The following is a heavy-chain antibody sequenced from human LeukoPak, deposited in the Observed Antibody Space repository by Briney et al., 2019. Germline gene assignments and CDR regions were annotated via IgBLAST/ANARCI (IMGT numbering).Heavy chain of an antibody. V-gene: IGHV3-33*06. CDR1: GFTFSSYG. J-gene: IGHJ4*02. CDR3: EKGGIEPAGNYFAY. CDR2: IWYDGSNK. Sequence: PGRSLRLSCAASGFTFSSYGMHWVRQAPGKGLEWVVVIWYDGSNKYYADSVKGRFTISRDNSKNTLYLQMNSLRAEDTAVYYCEKGGIEPAGNYFAYGGQGPLGTVPA. D-gene: IGHD6-13*01.